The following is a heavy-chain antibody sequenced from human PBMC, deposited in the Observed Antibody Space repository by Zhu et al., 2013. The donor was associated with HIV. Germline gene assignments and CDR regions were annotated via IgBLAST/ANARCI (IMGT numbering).Heavy chain of an antibody. CDR3: ARRSRSTWYLDN. CDR1: GYSFTDYY. D-gene: IGHD1-26*01. J-gene: IGHJ4*02. V-gene: IGHV1-2*02. Sequence: QVQLVQSGAEVKKPGASVKVSCKASGYSFTDYYMHWVRQAPGQGLEWMGWINPNGGGTNFAQKFQGRVTITADKSTTAAYMELSSLRSEDTAVYYCARRSRSTWYLDNWGQGTLVTVSS. CDR2: INPNGGGT.